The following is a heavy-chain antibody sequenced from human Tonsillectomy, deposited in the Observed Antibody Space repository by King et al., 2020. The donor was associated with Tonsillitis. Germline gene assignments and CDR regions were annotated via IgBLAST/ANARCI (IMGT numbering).Heavy chain of an antibody. CDR2: MSYDITNK. Sequence: VQLVESGGGVVQPGRSLRLSCAASGFTFSNFAMHWVRQAPGKGLEWVALMSYDITNKYYADSVRGRFTISRDNSKNTLFLQIKSLKAEDTAMYYCARSSLSTIFGVAPFLTGGLDVWGQGTTVTVSS. D-gene: IGHD3-3*01. CDR3: ARSSLSTIFGVAPFLTGGLDV. J-gene: IGHJ6*02. V-gene: IGHV3-30*04. CDR1: GFTFSNFA.